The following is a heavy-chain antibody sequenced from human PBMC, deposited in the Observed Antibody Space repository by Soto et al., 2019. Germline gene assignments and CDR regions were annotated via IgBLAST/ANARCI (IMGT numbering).Heavy chain of an antibody. CDR1: GFTFNTFA. CDR2: IYSGGST. Sequence: GGSLRLSCAASGFTFNTFAMSWVRQTPEKGLEWVSVIYSGGSTYYADSVKGRFTISRDNSKNTLYLQMNSLRAEDTAVYYCARGTDLAFDYWGQGTLVTVSS. V-gene: IGHV3-66*01. J-gene: IGHJ4*02. CDR3: ARGTDLAFDY. D-gene: IGHD1-1*01.